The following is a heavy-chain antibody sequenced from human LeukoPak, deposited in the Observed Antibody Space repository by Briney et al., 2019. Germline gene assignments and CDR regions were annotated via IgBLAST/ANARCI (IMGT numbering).Heavy chain of an antibody. Sequence: GESLTLPCTASGFTVSNYYMSWIRQAPGKGLEWVSVLYSGGSIYYVDSVKGRFTISRHNSKNTLYLQMNSLSLEDTAVYFCARHYCSGGDCYSGFSYYYGMDVWGQGTTVTVSS. V-gene: IGHV3-53*04. J-gene: IGHJ6*02. CDR2: LYSGGSI. D-gene: IGHD2-15*01. CDR3: ARHYCSGGDCYSGFSYYYGMDV. CDR1: GFTVSNYY.